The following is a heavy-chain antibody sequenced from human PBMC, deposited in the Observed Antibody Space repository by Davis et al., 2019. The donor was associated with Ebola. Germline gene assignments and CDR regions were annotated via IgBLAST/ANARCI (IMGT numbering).Heavy chain of an antibody. J-gene: IGHJ4*02. CDR1: GFTFSDYY. D-gene: IGHD5-18*01. V-gene: IGHV3-11*03. Sequence: GESLKISCAASGFTFSDYYMSWIRQAPGKGLEWVSYISSSSSYTNYADSVKGRFTISRDNSKNTLYLQMNSLRAEDTAVYYCATSVDTAMVPSPFDYWGQGTLVTVSS. CDR3: ATSVDTAMVPSPFDY. CDR2: ISSSSSYT.